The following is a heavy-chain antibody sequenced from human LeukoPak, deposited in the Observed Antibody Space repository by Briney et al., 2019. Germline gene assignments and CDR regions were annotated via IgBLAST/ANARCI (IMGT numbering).Heavy chain of an antibody. D-gene: IGHD5/OR15-5a*01. CDR2: IKSKRGGGTV. V-gene: IGHV3-15*01. J-gene: IGHJ4*02. CDR3: AWVSGVYNHALKY. CDR1: GFPFIDAW. Sequence: PGGSLRLSCATSGFPFIDAWMTWVRQAPGKGLECVGRIKSKRGGGTVDYAAPVKGRFTISRDDSKNTIYLQMNSLKTEDTAVYYCAWVSGVYNHALKYWGQGTLVTVSS.